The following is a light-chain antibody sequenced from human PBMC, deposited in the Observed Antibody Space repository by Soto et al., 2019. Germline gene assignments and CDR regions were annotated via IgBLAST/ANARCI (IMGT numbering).Light chain of an antibody. Sequence: DIHMTQSPSTLSASVGDRVTITCRASQSISSWLAWYQQKPGKAPKVLIYKASGLQSGVPSRFSGNGSGTEFTLTISSLQPDDFATYYCQQYNSYSRTFGQGTKLEIK. CDR3: QQYNSYSRT. J-gene: IGKJ2*01. CDR2: KAS. CDR1: QSISSW. V-gene: IGKV1-5*03.